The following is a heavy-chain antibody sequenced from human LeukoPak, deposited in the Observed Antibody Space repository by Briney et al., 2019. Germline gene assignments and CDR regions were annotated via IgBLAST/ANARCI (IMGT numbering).Heavy chain of an antibody. V-gene: IGHV3-72*01. D-gene: IGHD2-15*01. CDR2: VRSKADDHTT. J-gene: IGHJ4*02. Sequence: GGSLRLSCVASGFTFSDYYMNWVRQAPGKGLEWVGLVRSKADDHTTEYAASVRGRFAISIDDLKNSVYLQMNSLKTEDTALYYCARKTLAGHVVTDFWGQGVLVTVSS. CDR1: GFTFSDYY. CDR3: ARKTLAGHVVTDF.